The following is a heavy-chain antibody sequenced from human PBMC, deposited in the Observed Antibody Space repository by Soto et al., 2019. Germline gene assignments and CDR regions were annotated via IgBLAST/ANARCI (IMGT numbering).Heavy chain of an antibody. CDR3: ADVTWNRDCLP. V-gene: IGHV3-72*01. CDR1: GFSLSDHY. CDR2: IRNEPYGYTT. Sequence: VASGGGLVQPGGSLRLSCVASGFSLSDHYMDWVRQAPGKGLEWLGLIRNEPYGYTTNYAASVKGRFTISRDDSKNSLFLQMNSLTAENAAIYYCADVTWNRDCLPRGQGTLVTVSS. D-gene: IGHD2-21*02. J-gene: IGHJ4*02.